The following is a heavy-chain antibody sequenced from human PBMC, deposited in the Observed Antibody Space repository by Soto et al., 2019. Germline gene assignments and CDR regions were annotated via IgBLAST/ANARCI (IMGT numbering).Heavy chain of an antibody. J-gene: IGHJ5*02. CDR1: GFTVSSNY. Sequence: ESGGGLVQPGGSLRLSCAASGFTVSSNYMSWVRQAPGKGLEWVSVIYSGGSTYYADSVKGRFTISRDNSKNTLYLQMNSLRAEDTAVYYCARGPTVTTLDWFDPWGQGTLVTVSS. CDR3: ARGPTVTTLDWFDP. V-gene: IGHV3-66*01. D-gene: IGHD4-17*01. CDR2: IYSGGST.